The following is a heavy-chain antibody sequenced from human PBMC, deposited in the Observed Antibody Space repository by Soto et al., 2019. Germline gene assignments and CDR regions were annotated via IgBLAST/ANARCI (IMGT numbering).Heavy chain of an antibody. CDR1: GYTFTGYY. D-gene: IGHD2-15*01. CDR2: INPNSGGT. V-gene: IGHV1-2*02. Sequence: ASVKVSCKASGYTFTGYYMHWVRQAPGQGLEWMGWINPNSGGTNYAQKFQGRVTMTRDTSISTACMELSRLRSDDTAVYYCARSYCSGGSCRAFDPWGQGTLVTVSS. J-gene: IGHJ5*02. CDR3: ARSYCSGGSCRAFDP.